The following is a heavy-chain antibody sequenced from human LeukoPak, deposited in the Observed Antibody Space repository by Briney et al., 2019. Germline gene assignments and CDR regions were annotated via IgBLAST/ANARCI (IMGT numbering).Heavy chain of an antibody. V-gene: IGHV1-8*01. D-gene: IGHD2-15*01. CDR2: MNPNSGNT. Sequence: ASVKVSCKTSGYTFTNYDINWVRQTAGQGLEWMGWMNPNSGNTGYAQKLQGRVTMTRNTSIMTAYMELTSLTFEDTAVYYCARRDCDGGGCFEFLSLAFDSWGQGSPVTVSS. CDR1: GYTFTNYD. CDR3: ARRDCDGGGCFEFLSLAFDS. J-gene: IGHJ4*02.